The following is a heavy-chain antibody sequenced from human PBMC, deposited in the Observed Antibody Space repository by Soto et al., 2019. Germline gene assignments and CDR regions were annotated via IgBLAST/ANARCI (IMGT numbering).Heavy chain of an antibody. CDR1: SGSISSSNW. CDR2: IYHSGST. V-gene: IGHV4-4*02. J-gene: IGHJ2*01. Sequence: QVQLQESGPGLVKPSGTLSLTCAVSSGSISSSNWCRWVRQPRGKGREWIGEIYHSGSTNYKPSLKSRVSTPVDKSKNQFYLKLSSVTAADPAVYYCARYPVTTNWYFDLWGRGTLVTVSS. CDR3: ARYPVTTNWYFDL. D-gene: IGHD4-17*01.